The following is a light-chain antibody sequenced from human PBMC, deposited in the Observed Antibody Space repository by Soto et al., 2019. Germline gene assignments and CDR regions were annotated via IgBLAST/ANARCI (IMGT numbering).Light chain of an antibody. CDR2: EVS. CDR1: SSDVGGYNY. CDR3: SSYAGSNRV. V-gene: IGLV2-8*01. J-gene: IGLJ1*01. Sequence: QLVLTQPPSASGSPGQSVTISCTGTSSDVGGYNYVSWYQQHPGKAPKLMIYEVSKRPSGVPDRFSGSKSGNTASLTVSGLHADDEADYYCSSYAGSNRVFGTGTKLTVL.